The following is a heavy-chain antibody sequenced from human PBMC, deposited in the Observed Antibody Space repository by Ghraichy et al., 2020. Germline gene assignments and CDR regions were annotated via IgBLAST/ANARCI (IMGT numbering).Heavy chain of an antibody. CDR2: ISENGGKT. V-gene: IGHV3-23*01. Sequence: GGSLRLSCGASGFNFRNYVLSWVRQAPGKGLEWVSTISENGGKTYYPDSVEGRFTVSRDNPKNTLYLQMSSLRPEDTAVYFCARGKAMISIVVFESWGNGTLVPVSS. J-gene: IGHJ4*01. CDR1: GFNFRNYV. D-gene: IGHD3-22*01. CDR3: ARGKAMISIVVFES.